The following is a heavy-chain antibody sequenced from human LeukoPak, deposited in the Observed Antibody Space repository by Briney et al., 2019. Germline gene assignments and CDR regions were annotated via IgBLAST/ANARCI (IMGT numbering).Heavy chain of an antibody. Sequence: GGSLRLSCAASGFTFSSYGMHWVRQAPGKGLEWVAVISYDGSNKYYADSVKGRFTISRDNSKNTLYLQMNSLRAEDTAVYYCARWYSSFYFDYWGQGTLVTVSS. D-gene: IGHD6-13*01. CDR1: GFTFSSYG. CDR2: ISYDGSNK. V-gene: IGHV3-30*03. CDR3: ARWYSSFYFDY. J-gene: IGHJ4*02.